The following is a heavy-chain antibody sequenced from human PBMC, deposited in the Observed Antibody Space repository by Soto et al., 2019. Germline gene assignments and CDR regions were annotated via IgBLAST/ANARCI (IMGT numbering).Heavy chain of an antibody. CDR2: ISGSGGST. Sequence: GGSLRLSCAASGFTFSSYAMSWVRQAPGKGLEWVSAISGSGGSTYYADSVKGRFTISRDNSKNTLCLQMNSLRAEDTAVYYCAKDREYYDFWSGYYMSRLYMDVWGKGTTVTVSS. V-gene: IGHV3-23*01. D-gene: IGHD3-3*01. CDR3: AKDREYYDFWSGYYMSRLYMDV. CDR1: GFTFSSYA. J-gene: IGHJ6*03.